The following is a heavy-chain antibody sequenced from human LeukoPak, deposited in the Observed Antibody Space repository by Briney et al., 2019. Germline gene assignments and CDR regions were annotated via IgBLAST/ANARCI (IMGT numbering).Heavy chain of an antibody. Sequence: GGSLRLSCAASGFTFSSHTMHWVRQAPGKGLEWVSSISSSSIPIYYADSVKGRFTISRDNAKNSLDLQMNSLRVDDTAVYYCARDIIRGYLDQWGQGTLVTVSS. J-gene: IGHJ4*02. CDR3: ARDIIRGYLDQ. CDR2: ISSSSIPI. D-gene: IGHD2-15*01. CDR1: GFTFSSHT. V-gene: IGHV3-21*01.